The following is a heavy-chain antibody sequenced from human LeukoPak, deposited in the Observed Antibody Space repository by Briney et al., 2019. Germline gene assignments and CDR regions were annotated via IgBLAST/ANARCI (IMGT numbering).Heavy chain of an antibody. J-gene: IGHJ4*02. Sequence: KPSETLSLTCAVYGGSFSGYYWSWIRQPPGKGLEWIGEINHSGSTNYNPSLKSRVTISVDTSKNQFSLKLSSVTAADTAVYYCARGRNWGVVLMVYAMPYFDYWGQGTLVTVSS. CDR1: GGSFSGYY. D-gene: IGHD2-8*01. CDR3: ARGRNWGVVLMVYAMPYFDY. CDR2: INHSGST. V-gene: IGHV4-34*01.